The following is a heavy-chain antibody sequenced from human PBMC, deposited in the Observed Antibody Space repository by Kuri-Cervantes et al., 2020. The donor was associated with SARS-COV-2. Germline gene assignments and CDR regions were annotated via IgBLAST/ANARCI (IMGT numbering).Heavy chain of an antibody. Sequence: GGSLRLSCAASGFTFDDYAMHWVRQALGKGLEWVSLISWDGGSTYYADSVKGRFTISRDNSKNTLYLQMNSLRAEDTAVYYCAKAPSWGTKNYYGSGSPPYYFDYWGQGTLVTVSS. CDR2: ISWDGGST. CDR1: GFTFDDYA. CDR3: AKAPSWGTKNYYGSGSPPYYFDY. V-gene: IGHV3-43D*04. J-gene: IGHJ4*02. D-gene: IGHD3-10*01.